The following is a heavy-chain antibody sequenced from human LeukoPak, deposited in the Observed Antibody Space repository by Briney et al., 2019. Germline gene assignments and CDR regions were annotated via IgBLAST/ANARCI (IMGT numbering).Heavy chain of an antibody. CDR3: AREDYSNYWYWFDP. Sequence: SETLSLTCTVSGGSISSYYWSWIRQPPGKRLEWIGYIYYSGSTNYNPSLKSRVTISVDTSKNQFSLKLSSVTAADTAVYYCAREDYSNYWYWFDPWGQGTLVTVSS. V-gene: IGHV4-59*01. CDR1: GGSISSYY. CDR2: IYYSGST. D-gene: IGHD4-11*01. J-gene: IGHJ5*02.